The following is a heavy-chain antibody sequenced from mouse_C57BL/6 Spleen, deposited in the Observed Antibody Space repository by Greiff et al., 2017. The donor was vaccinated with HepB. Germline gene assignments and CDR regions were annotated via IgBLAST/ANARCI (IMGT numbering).Heavy chain of an antibody. Sequence: QVQLQQSGPELVKPGASVKISCKASGYSFTSYYIHWVKQRPGQGLEWIGWIYPGSGNTKYNEKFKGKATLTADTSSSTAYMQLSSLTSEDSAVYYCAREVLRSYAMDYWGQGTSVTVSS. CDR3: AREVLRSYAMDY. CDR2: IYPGSGNT. V-gene: IGHV1-66*01. J-gene: IGHJ4*01. CDR1: GYSFTSYY. D-gene: IGHD1-1*01.